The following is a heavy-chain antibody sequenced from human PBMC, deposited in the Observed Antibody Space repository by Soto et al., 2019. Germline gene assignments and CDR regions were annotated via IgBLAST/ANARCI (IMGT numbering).Heavy chain of an antibody. D-gene: IGHD3-22*01. CDR1: GYTFTGYY. J-gene: IGHJ4*02. V-gene: IGHV1-2*02. CDR3: ARPLDREYDSSGYYPLGY. CDR2: INPNSGGT. Sequence: ASVKVSCKASGYTFTGYYMPWVRQAPGQGLEWMGWINPNSGGTNYAQKFQGRVTMTRDTFISTAYMELSRLRSDDTAVYYCARPLDREYDSSGYYPLGYWGQGTLVTVSS.